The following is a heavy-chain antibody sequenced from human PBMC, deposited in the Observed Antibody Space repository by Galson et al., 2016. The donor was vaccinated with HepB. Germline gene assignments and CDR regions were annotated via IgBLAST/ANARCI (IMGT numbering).Heavy chain of an antibody. CDR1: GYTFTSYA. CDR2: IRADNGDT. CDR3: ARNGGGGPHTCDF. J-gene: IGHJ4*02. V-gene: IGHV1-18*04. D-gene: IGHD3-16*01. Sequence: SVKVSCKASGYTFTSYAISWVRQAPGQGLEWMGWIRADNGDTNYAQKFQGRVTMTTDTSTNTAYMELRSLRSDDTAVYSCARNGGGGPHTCDFWTQGTLVTVSS.